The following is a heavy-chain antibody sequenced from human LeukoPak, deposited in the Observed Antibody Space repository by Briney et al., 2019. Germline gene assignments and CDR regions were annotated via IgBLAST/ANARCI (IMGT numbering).Heavy chain of an antibody. CDR3: ARGGRRSGYSYGKIDY. Sequence: KSSETLSLTCAVYGGSFSGYYWSWIRQPPGKGLEWIGEINHSGSTNYNPSLKSRVTISVDTSKNQFSLELSSVTAADTAVYYCARGGRRSGYSYGKIDYWGQGTLVTVSS. V-gene: IGHV4-34*01. CDR1: GGSFSGYY. J-gene: IGHJ4*02. CDR2: INHSGST. D-gene: IGHD5-18*01.